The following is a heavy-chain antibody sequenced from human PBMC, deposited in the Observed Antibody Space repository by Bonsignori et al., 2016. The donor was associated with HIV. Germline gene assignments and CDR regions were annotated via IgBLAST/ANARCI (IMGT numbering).Heavy chain of an antibody. CDR2: INPNSGGT. Sequence: ASVKVSCKASGYTFTGYYMHWVRQAPGQGLEWMGWINPNSGGTDYAEKFQGRVTMTRDTSISTAYMELSRLRSDDTAVYYCASWGGRTDAFDIWGQGDNGHRLL. D-gene: IGHD3-16*01. CDR1: GYTFTGYY. V-gene: IGHV1-2*02. CDR3: ASWGGRTDAFDI. J-gene: IGHJ3*02.